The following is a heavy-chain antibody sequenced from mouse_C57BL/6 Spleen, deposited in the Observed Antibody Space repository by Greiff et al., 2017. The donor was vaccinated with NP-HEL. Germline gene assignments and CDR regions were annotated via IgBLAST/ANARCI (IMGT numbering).Heavy chain of an antibody. Sequence: VQLQQSGAELVKPGASVKISCKASGYAFSSYWMNWVKQRPGKGLEWIGQIYPGDGDTNYNGKFKGKATLTADKSSSTAYMQLSSLTSEDSAVYFCATAYYSNPYAMDDWGQGTSVTVSS. CDR2: IYPGDGDT. V-gene: IGHV1-80*01. CDR1: GYAFSSYW. CDR3: ATAYYSNPYAMDD. D-gene: IGHD2-5*01. J-gene: IGHJ4*01.